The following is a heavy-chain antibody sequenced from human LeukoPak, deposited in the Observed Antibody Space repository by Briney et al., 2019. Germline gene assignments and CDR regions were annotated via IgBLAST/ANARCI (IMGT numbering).Heavy chain of an antibody. D-gene: IGHD3-22*01. Sequence: GGSLRLSCAASGFTFSSYAMSWVRLAPGKGLEWVSAISGSGGSTYYADSVKGRFTISRDNSKNTLYLQKNSLRAEDTAVYYCAKSYYYDSSGYYPYWGQGTLVTVSS. CDR2: ISGSGGST. CDR1: GFTFSSYA. J-gene: IGHJ4*02. V-gene: IGHV3-23*01. CDR3: AKSYYYDSSGYYPY.